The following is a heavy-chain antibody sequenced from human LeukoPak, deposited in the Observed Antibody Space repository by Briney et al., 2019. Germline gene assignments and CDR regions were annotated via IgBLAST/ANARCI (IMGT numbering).Heavy chain of an antibody. CDR3: ARRDVLRYFDWLLPKPAGGWFDP. CDR1: GGSISSSSYY. V-gene: IGHV4-39*07. J-gene: IGHJ5*02. CDR2: IYYSGST. Sequence: SETLSLTCTVSGGSISSSSYYWGWIRQPPGKGLEWIGSIYYSGSTYYNPSLKSRVTISVDTSKNQFSLKLSSVTAADTAVYYCARRDVLRYFDWLLPKPAGGWFDPWGQGTLVTVSS. D-gene: IGHD3-9*01.